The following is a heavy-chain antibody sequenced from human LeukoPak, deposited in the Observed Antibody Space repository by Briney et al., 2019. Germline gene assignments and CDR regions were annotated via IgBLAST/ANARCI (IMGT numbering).Heavy chain of an antibody. J-gene: IGHJ6*03. CDR1: GGTFSSYA. V-gene: IGHV1-69*01. Sequence: ASVKLSCKASGGTFSSYAISWGRRSPGQRGGWRGGIIPIFGKANSAQKFQGRVTITADESTSTHYMDLSSLRSDDTAVYYCARDPYGDYFLDVWGQGTTVTVSS. CDR2: IIPIFGKA. D-gene: IGHD4-17*01. CDR3: ARDPYGDYFLDV.